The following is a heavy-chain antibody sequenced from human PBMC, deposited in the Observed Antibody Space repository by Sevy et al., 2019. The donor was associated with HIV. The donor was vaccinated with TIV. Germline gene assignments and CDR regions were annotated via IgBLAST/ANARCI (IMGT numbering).Heavy chain of an antibody. V-gene: IGHV1-69*13. Sequence: ASVKVSCKASGGTFSSYAISWVRQAPGQGLEWMGGIIPIFGTANYAQKFQGRVTITADESTSTAYMELSSLRSKDTAVYYCARDVTTYYYDSSGYYGMDVWGQGTTVTVSS. CDR1: GGTFSSYA. CDR3: ARDVTTYYYDSSGYYGMDV. CDR2: IIPIFGTA. J-gene: IGHJ6*02. D-gene: IGHD3-22*01.